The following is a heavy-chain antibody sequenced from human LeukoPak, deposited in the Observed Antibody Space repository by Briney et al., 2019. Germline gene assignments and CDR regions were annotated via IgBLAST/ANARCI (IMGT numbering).Heavy chain of an antibody. Sequence: SGTLSLTCAVSGASITSTYWSTWVRQPPGKGLEWIGEIHDSGSTNYNPSLKSRVTMSVDKSKNQFSLNLTSVTAADTAVYYFATRATADPWWGQGTLVTVSS. D-gene: IGHD2-2*01. CDR1: GASITSTYW. CDR2: IHDSGST. J-gene: IGHJ4*02. V-gene: IGHV4-4*02. CDR3: ATRATADPW.